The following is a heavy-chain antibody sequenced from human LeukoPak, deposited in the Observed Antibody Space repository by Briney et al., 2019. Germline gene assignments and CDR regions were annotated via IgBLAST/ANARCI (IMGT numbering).Heavy chain of an antibody. CDR1: GGSISSSNW. CDR2: IYHSGGT. D-gene: IGHD2-2*01. Sequence: PSETLSLTCAVSGGSISSSNWWSWVRQPPGKGLEYIGEIYHSGGTNYNPSLKSRVTISVDTSKNQFSLKLSSVTAADTAVYYCARVNCSSTSCYAGSHGDYWGQGTLVTVSS. CDR3: ARVNCSSTSCYAGSHGDY. V-gene: IGHV4-4*02. J-gene: IGHJ4*02.